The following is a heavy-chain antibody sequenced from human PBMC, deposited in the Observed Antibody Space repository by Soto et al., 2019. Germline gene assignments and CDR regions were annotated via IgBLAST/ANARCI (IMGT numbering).Heavy chain of an antibody. CDR2: IYWDDDK. Sequence: SGPTLVNPTQTLTLTCTFSGFSLSTSGVGVGWIRQPPGKALEWLGIIYWDDDKRYSPSLKSRVTITKDTFKNQLVLTMTNLDPVDTATYYCAHLPWKQLWPRAPVVYWGQGTPVTVSS. CDR3: AHLPWKQLWPRAPVVY. J-gene: IGHJ4*02. D-gene: IGHD5-18*01. CDR1: GFSLSTSGVG. V-gene: IGHV2-5*02.